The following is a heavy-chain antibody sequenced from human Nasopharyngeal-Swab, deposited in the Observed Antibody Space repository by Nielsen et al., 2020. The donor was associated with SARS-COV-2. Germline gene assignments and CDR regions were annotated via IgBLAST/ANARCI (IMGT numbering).Heavy chain of an antibody. D-gene: IGHD2-8*01. J-gene: IGHJ4*02. V-gene: IGHV3-30*18. CDR2: ISYDGSNK. CDR3: AKDASVYGIPYYFDY. CDR1: GFTFSSYG. Sequence: GESLKISCAASGFTFSSYGMHWVRQAPGKGLEWVAVISYDGSNKYYADSVKGRFTISRDNSKNTLYLQMNSLRAEDTVVFYCAKDASVYGIPYYFDYWGQGTLVTVSS.